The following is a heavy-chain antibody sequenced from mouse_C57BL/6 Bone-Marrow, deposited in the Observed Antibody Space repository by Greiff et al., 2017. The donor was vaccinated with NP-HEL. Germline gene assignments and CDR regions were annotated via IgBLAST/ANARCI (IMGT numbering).Heavy chain of an antibody. D-gene: IGHD4-1*01. CDR1: GYAFSSSW. CDR2: IYPGDGDT. J-gene: IGHJ3*01. V-gene: IGHV1-82*01. Sequence: QVQLQQSGPELVKPGASVKISCKASGYAFSSSWMNWVKQRPGKGLEWIGRIYPGDGDTNYNGKFKGKATLTADKSSSTAYMQLSSLTSEDSAVYLCARTGGFAYWGQGTLVTVSA. CDR3: ARTGGFAY.